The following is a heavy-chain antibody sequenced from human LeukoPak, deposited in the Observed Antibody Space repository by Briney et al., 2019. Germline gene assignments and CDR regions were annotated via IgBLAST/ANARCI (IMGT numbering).Heavy chain of an antibody. D-gene: IGHD4-17*01. J-gene: IGHJ4*02. CDR2: IYYSGST. V-gene: IGHV4-59*01. CDR3: ARAHPTVTNFDY. Sequence: SETLSLTCTVSGGSISRYYWSWIRQPPGKGLEWIGYIYYSGSTNYNPSLKSRVTISVDTSKNQFSLKLSSVTAADTAVYYCARAHPTVTNFDYWGQGTLVTVSS. CDR1: GGSISRYY.